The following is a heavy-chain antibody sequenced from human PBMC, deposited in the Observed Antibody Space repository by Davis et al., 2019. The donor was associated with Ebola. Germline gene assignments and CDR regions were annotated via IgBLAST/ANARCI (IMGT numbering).Heavy chain of an antibody. J-gene: IGHJ4*02. V-gene: IGHV3-48*01. D-gene: IGHD1-26*01. CDR3: ARTFVGGWLFDY. CDR2: ISSRSRTI. CDR1: GFTFSTDS. Sequence: PGGSLRLSCAASGFTFSTDSMSWVRQAPGRGLEWISYISSRSRTIHYADSVKGRFTISRDDAKNSLYLQMNSLRAEDTAVYYCARTFVGGWLFDYWGQGTLVTVSS.